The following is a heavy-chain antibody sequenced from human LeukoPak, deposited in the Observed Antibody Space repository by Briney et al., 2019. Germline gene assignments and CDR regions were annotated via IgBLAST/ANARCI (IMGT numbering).Heavy chain of an antibody. D-gene: IGHD6-13*01. Sequence: PSETLSLTCTVSGGSISSGGYYWSWIRQHPGKGLEWIGYIYYSGSTYYNPSLKSRVTISVDTSKNQFSLKLSSVTAADTAVYYCARDAGGPGPGYSSSWSLSPHWYFDLWGRGTLVTVSS. V-gene: IGHV4-31*03. CDR3: ARDAGGPGPGYSSSWSLSPHWYFDL. J-gene: IGHJ2*01. CDR1: GGSISSGGYY. CDR2: IYYSGST.